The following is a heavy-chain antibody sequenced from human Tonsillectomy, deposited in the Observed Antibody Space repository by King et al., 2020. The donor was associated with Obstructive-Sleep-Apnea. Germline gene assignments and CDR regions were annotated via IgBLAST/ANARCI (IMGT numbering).Heavy chain of an antibody. V-gene: IGHV3-23*04. CDR2: LSGSGGSS. D-gene: IGHD2/OR15-2a*01. Sequence: VQLVESGGGLVQPGGSLRLSCAASGFTFSSYAMTWVRQAPGKGLEWVSALSGSGGSSYYSDSVKGRFTISRDNSKNTLYLQMNSLRAEDTAVYFCAKDSVSGTYFPDYWGHGTLVTVSS. CDR3: AKDSVSGTYFPDY. CDR1: GFTFSSYA. J-gene: IGHJ4*01.